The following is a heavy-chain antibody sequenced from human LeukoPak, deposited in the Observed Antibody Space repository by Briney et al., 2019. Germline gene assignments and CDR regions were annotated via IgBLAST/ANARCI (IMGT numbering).Heavy chain of an antibody. CDR1: GFTFSSYN. V-gene: IGHV3-74*01. CDR2: INSDGSTT. CDR3: ARGRSPGSHDY. D-gene: IGHD3-10*01. J-gene: IGHJ4*02. Sequence: PGGSLRLSCAASGFTFSSYNMNWVRQAPGEGLVWVSRINSDGSTTTYADSVKGRFTISRDNAKNTLYLQMNSLRAEDTAVYYCARGRSPGSHDYWGQGTLVTVSS.